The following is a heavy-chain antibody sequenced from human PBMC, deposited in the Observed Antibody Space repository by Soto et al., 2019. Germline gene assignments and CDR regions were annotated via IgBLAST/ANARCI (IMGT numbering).Heavy chain of an antibody. CDR2: IYYSGST. CDR1: GGSISSGGYY. V-gene: IGHV4-31*03. D-gene: IGHD3-10*01. CDR3: ARGSTIRSFDY. J-gene: IGHJ4*02. Sequence: SETLSLTCTVSGGSISSGGYYWSWIRQHPGKGLEWIGYIYYSGSTYYNPSLKSRVTISVDTSKNQFSLKLSSVTAADTAVYYCARGSTIRSFDYWGRGTLVTVSS.